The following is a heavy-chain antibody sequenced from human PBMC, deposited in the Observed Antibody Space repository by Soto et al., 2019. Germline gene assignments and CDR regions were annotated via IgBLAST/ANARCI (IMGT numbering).Heavy chain of an antibody. CDR1: GGTFSSYA. CDR3: AYHEWTQGVETFYGMDV. CDR2: IIPIFGTA. V-gene: IGHV1-69*13. J-gene: IGHJ6*02. D-gene: IGHD3-3*01. Sequence: SVKVSCKASGGTFSSYAISWVRQAPGQGLEWMGGIIPIFGTANYAQKFQGRVTMTADESTSTAYMELSSLRSEDTAVYYCAYHEWTQGVETFYGMDVWGQGTTVTVSS.